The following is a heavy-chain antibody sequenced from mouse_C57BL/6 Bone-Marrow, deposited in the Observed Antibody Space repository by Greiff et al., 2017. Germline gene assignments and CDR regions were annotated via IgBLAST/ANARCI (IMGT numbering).Heavy chain of an antibody. V-gene: IGHV1-81*01. CDR1: GYTFTSYG. Sequence: VMLVESGAELARPGASVKLSCKASGYTFTSYGISWVKQRTGQGLEWIGEIYPRSGNTYYNEKFKGKATLTADKSSSTAYMELRSLTSEDSAVYFCARRWLPGHYWGQGTTLTVSS. J-gene: IGHJ2*01. D-gene: IGHD2-3*01. CDR3: ARRWLPGHY. CDR2: IYPRSGNT.